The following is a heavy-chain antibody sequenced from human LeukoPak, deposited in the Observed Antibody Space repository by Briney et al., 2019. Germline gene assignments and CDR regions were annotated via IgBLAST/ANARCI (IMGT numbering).Heavy chain of an antibody. CDR2: INHSGNT. D-gene: IGHD3-3*01. CDR3: ARVWGGYYRKLNWFDP. J-gene: IGHJ5*02. V-gene: IGHV4-34*01. CDR1: GGSFSGYY. Sequence: PSETMSLTCAVYGGSFSGYYWSWIRQPPGKGLEWIGEINHSGNTNYNPPLKSRVTISVDTSKNQFSLKLSSVTAADTAVYYCARVWGGYYRKLNWFDPWGQGTLVTVSS.